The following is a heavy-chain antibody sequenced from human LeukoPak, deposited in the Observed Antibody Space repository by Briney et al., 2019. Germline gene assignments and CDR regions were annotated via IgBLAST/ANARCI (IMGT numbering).Heavy chain of an antibody. J-gene: IGHJ4*02. D-gene: IGHD2-15*01. CDR1: GFTVSSNY. V-gene: IGHV3-53*01. Sequence: PGGSLRLSCAASGFTVSSNYMSWVRQAPGKGLEWVSVIYSGSSTYYADSVKGRFTISRDNSKNTLYLQMNSLRAEDTAVYYCARVGCSGGSCYGEDYWGQGTLVTVSS. CDR2: IYSGSST. CDR3: ARVGCSGGSCYGEDY.